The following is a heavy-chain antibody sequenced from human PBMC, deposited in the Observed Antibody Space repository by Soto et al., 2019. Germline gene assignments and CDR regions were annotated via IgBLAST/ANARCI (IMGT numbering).Heavy chain of an antibody. CDR3: ARIRGNSFSLDY. CDR1: GGSISNYY. CDR2: IYSSGST. Sequence: NPSETLSLTCTVSGGSISNYYWSWIRQPPGKGLELIGYIYSSGSTNYNPSLKSRITISLHSSKNQFSLRLSSVTAADTAVYYCARIRGNSFSLDYWGQGTLVTVSS. D-gene: IGHD1-26*01. J-gene: IGHJ4*02. V-gene: IGHV4-59*01.